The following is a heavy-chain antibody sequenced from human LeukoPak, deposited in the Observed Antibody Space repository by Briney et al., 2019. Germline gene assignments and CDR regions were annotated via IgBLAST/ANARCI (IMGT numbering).Heavy chain of an antibody. CDR1: GFTFDNYA. Sequence: PGGSLRLSCAASGFTFDNYAMHWVRQAPGKGREGVSLMTGDGCSTYYGDSVKGRFTISSDNSKNSLYLQINSLRAEDTALYYCAKGGVYAIGNYLDVWGKGTTVTVSS. CDR2: MTGDGCST. CDR3: AKGGVYAIGNYLDV. J-gene: IGHJ6*03. V-gene: IGHV3-43D*03. D-gene: IGHD2-8*01.